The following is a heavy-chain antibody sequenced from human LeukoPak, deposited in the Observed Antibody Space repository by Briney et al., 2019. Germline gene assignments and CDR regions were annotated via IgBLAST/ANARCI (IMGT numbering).Heavy chain of an antibody. D-gene: IGHD2-21*01. V-gene: IGHV3-53*01. J-gene: IGHJ4*02. CDR1: GFTVTSNY. CDR3: AKAPVTTCRGAYCYPFDY. Sequence: GGFLRLSCAASGFTVTSNYMTWVRQAPGKGLEWVSVIYNGGSTYYADSVKGRFTISRDSSKNTLFLQMNRLRPEDAAVYYCAKAPVTTCRGAYCYPFDYWGQGTLVTVSS. CDR2: IYNGGST.